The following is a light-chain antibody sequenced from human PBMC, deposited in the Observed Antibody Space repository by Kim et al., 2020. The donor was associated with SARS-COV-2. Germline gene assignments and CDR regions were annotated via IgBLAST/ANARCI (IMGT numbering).Light chain of an antibody. V-gene: IGKV3-15*01. CDR2: GAS. CDR1: ESISNN. Sequence: EIVMTQSPATLSVSPEERATLSCRASESISNNLAWYQHKPGQAPRLRIYGASTRATGIPARFSGSGSGTDFTLTVSSLQSEDFAVYYCHQYNGGPPVDSFGQGTKLAIK. CDR3: HQYNGGPPVDS. J-gene: IGKJ2*01.